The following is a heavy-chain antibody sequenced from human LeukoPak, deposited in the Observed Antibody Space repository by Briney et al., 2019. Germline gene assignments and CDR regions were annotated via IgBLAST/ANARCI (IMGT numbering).Heavy chain of an antibody. D-gene: IGHD6-13*01. CDR1: GGSISSSSYY. CDR3: AAWHGSSSWYYYYGMDV. V-gene: IGHV4-39*01. CDR2: IYYSGST. J-gene: IGHJ6*02. Sequence: SETLSLTRTVSGGSISSSSYYWGWLRQPPGTGLEWIGSIYYSGSTYYNPSLKSRVTISVDTSKNQFSLKLSSVTAADTAVYYCAAWHGSSSWYYYYGMDVWGQGTTVTVSS.